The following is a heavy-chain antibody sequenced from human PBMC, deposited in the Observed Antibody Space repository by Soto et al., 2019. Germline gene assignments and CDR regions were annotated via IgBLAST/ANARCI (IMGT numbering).Heavy chain of an antibody. Sequence: SETLSLTCPVSGDYIRSSNYFWGWIRQPPGKGLEWIGTIFYSGSTYYNPSLKSRVTISVDTSKNQFSLKLTSVTAADTALYYCARRYGWLYFDYWGQGSLVTVSS. V-gene: IGHV4-39*01. J-gene: IGHJ4*02. CDR1: GDYIRSSNYF. CDR3: ARRYGWLYFDY. D-gene: IGHD3-10*01. CDR2: IFYSGST.